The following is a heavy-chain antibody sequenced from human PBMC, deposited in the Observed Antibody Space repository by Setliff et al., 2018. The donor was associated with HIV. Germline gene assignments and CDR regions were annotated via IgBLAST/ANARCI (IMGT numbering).Heavy chain of an antibody. V-gene: IGHV1-69*13. Sequence: ASVKVSCKASGGTFSKNAISWVRQAPGQGLEWIGGITPIFGTPKYAQKFQGRVTITADESRSTAYLELSSLRSEDTAVYYCATAGEMATIGYSYYYMGVWGKGTTVTVSS. D-gene: IGHD3-10*01. CDR2: ITPIFGTP. J-gene: IGHJ6*03. CDR1: GGTFSKNA. CDR3: ATAGEMATIGYSYYYMGV.